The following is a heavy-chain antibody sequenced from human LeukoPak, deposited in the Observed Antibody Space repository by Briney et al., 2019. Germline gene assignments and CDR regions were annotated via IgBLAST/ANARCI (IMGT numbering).Heavy chain of an antibody. V-gene: IGHV4-59*08. CDR3: ARRALSYWGSGWYFDL. D-gene: IGHD7-27*01. J-gene: IGHJ2*01. CDR2: IYYSGST. Sequence: SETLSLTCTVSGGSISSYYWSWIRQPPGKGLEWIGYIYYSGSTNYNPSLKSRVTISVDTSKNQFSLKLSSVTAADTAVYYCARRALSYWGSGWYFDLWGRGTLVTVSS. CDR1: GGSISSYY.